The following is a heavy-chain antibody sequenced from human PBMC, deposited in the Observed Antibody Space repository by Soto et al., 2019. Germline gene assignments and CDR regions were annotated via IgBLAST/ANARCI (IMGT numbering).Heavy chain of an antibody. Sequence: ASVKVSCKASGYIFSNYDINWVRQAPGQGLEWMGWMNPSSGNTGFAQKFQGRVTVTRDTSISTVSLELSSLRSEDTAVYYCARGLDDFETIDYDYWGQGTLVTVSS. CDR1: GYIFSNYD. D-gene: IGHD3-16*01. CDR3: ARGLDDFETIDYDY. V-gene: IGHV1-8*01. J-gene: IGHJ4*02. CDR2: MNPSSGNT.